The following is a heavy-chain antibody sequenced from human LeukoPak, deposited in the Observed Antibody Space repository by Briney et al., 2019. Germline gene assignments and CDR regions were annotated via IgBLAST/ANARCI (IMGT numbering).Heavy chain of an antibody. CDR2: ISGGGGST. V-gene: IGHV3-23*01. CDR1: AFTFSSYA. D-gene: IGHD1-26*01. J-gene: IGHJ4*02. Sequence: GGSLRLSCAASAFTFSSYAMNWVRQAPGKGLEWVSGISGGGGSTYYADSVKGRFTISRDNSKNTLFLQMSSLRAEDTAVYYCAEEVGSTYPTFDYWGQGTLVTVSS. CDR3: AEEVGSTYPTFDY.